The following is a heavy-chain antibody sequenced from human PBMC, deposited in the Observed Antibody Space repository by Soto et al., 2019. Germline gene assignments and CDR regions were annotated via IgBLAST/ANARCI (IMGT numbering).Heavy chain of an antibody. J-gene: IGHJ5*02. CDR1: GFTFSNAW. CDR2: ISTAGSTI. CDR3: ARPTYYDWA. Sequence: PGGSLRLSCAASGFTFSNAWINWVRQAPGKGLEWLSYISTAGSTIYYADSVKGRFTISRDNAKNLLYLQMNNLRAEDTAVYYCARPTYYDWAWGQGTLVTVSS. D-gene: IGHD3-3*01. V-gene: IGHV3-11*01.